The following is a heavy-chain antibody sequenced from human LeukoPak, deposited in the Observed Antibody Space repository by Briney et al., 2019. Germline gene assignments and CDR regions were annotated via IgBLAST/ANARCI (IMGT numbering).Heavy chain of an antibody. CDR3: ARGPSRITMVRGAPDYYFDY. CDR1: GGTFSSYA. CDR2: IIPIFGTA. D-gene: IGHD3-10*01. J-gene: IGHJ4*02. V-gene: IGHV1-69*13. Sequence: SVKVSCKASGGTFSSYAISWVRQAPGQGLEWMGGIIPIFGTANYAQKFQGRVTITADESTSTAYMELSSLRSEDTAVYYCARGPSRITMVRGAPDYYFDYWGQGTLVTVSS.